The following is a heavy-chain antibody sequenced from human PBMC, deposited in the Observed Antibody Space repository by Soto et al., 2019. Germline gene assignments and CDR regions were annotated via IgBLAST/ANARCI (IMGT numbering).Heavy chain of an antibody. CDR3: ARRYCSSTSCKNWFDP. CDR1: GGSISSYY. CDR2: IYYSGST. J-gene: IGHJ5*02. Sequence: QVQLQESGPGLVKPSETLSLTCTVSGGSISSYYWSWIRQPPGKGLEWIGYIYYSGSTNYNPSLKSRVTISVDPSKHQFSLKLSSVTAADTAVYYCARRYCSSTSCKNWFDPWGQGTLVTVSS. V-gene: IGHV4-59*08. D-gene: IGHD2-2*01.